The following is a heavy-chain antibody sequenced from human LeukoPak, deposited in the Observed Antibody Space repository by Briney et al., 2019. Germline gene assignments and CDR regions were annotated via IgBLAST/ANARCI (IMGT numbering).Heavy chain of an antibody. V-gene: IGHV1-24*01. D-gene: IGHD5-18*01. CDR3: ATARGYSYGTDY. Sequence: ASVKVSCKVSGYTLTELSMHWVRQAPGKGLEWMGGFDPEDGETIYAQKFQGRVTMTEDTSTDTAYMELSSLRSEDTAVYYCATARGYSYGTDYWGRGTLVTVSS. CDR1: GYTLTELS. CDR2: FDPEDGET. J-gene: IGHJ4*02.